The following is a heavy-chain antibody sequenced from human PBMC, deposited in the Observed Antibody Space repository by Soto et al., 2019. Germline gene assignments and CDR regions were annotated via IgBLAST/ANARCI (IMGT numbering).Heavy chain of an antibody. Sequence: QVQVVQSGAEVKKPGASVKVSCKASGYTFTNYVISWVRQAPGQGLEGMGWINSDNGNTKYAQKVQDRITMTTDTSTTTAYMALRSLRSDDKAVYFCARDGYFAYWGQGTLVTVSS. J-gene: IGHJ4*02. CDR2: INSDNGNT. V-gene: IGHV1-18*01. CDR1: GYTFTNYV. CDR3: ARDGYFAY.